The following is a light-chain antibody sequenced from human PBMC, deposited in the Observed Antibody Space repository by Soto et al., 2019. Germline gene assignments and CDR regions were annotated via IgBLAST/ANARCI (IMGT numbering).Light chain of an antibody. V-gene: IGKV3D-20*02. J-gene: IGKJ5*01. CDR2: GAS. CDR3: QQRSNL. Sequence: EIVLTQSPGTLSLSPGERATLSCRASHSVSSNYLAWYQHKPGQAPRLLIYGASSRATGIPDRFSGSGSGTDFTLTISSLEPEDFAVYYCQQRSNLFGQGTRLEI. CDR1: HSVSSNY.